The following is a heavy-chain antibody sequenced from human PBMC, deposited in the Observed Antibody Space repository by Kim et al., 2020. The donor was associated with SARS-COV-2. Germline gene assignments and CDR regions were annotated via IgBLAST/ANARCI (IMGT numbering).Heavy chain of an antibody. D-gene: IGHD6-13*01. CDR1: GFTSDNYG. CDR2: IWYDGSDE. CDR3: ARGLLSLRSIAAVQGLDV. Sequence: GGSLRLSCAASGFTSDNYGMYWVRQAPGKGLEWVAVIWYDGSDEYYADSVKGRFTIFRDNSKNTLYLQMNSLRVEDTAMYYCARGLLSLRSIAAVQGLDVLGQGTLVTVSS. J-gene: IGHJ4*02. V-gene: IGHV3-33*07.